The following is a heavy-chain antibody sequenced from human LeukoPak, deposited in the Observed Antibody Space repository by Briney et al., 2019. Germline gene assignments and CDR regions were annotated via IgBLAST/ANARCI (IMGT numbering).Heavy chain of an antibody. CDR3: ARDPPYGDDAFDI. D-gene: IGHD4-17*01. V-gene: IGHV4-59*01. Sequence: SETLSLTCTVSGGSISSYYWSWVRQPPGKGLEWIGYIYYSGSTNYNPSLKSRVTISVDTSKNQFSLKLSSVTAADTAVYYCARDPPYGDDAFDIWGQGTMVTVSS. CDR1: GGSISSYY. CDR2: IYYSGST. J-gene: IGHJ3*02.